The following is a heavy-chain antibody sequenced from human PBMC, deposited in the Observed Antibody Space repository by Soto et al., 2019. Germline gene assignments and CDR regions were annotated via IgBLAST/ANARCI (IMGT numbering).Heavy chain of an antibody. J-gene: IGHJ4*02. V-gene: IGHV3-30*18. Sequence: GGSLRLSCAASGFTFSSYGMHWVRQAPGKGLEWVAVISYDGSNKYYADSVKGRFTISRDSSKNTLYLQMNSLRAEDTAVYYCAKSGYYDSSGYYEFDYWGQGTLVTVSS. CDR3: AKSGYYDSSGYYEFDY. D-gene: IGHD3-22*01. CDR1: GFTFSSYG. CDR2: ISYDGSNK.